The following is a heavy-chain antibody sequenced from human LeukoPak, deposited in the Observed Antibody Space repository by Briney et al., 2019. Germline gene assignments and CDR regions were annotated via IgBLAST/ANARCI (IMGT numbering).Heavy chain of an antibody. CDR1: GFTFSSCG. D-gene: IGHD6-19*01. V-gene: IGHV3-30*18. J-gene: IGHJ3*02. CDR3: AKALTSGWYLDAFNI. Sequence: GGSLRLSCAASGFTFSSCGMHWVRQAPGKGLEWVAVISYDGSNKYYADSVKGRFTISRDNSRNTLFLEMNSLRAEDTAVYYCAKALTSGWYLDAFNIWGQGTMVTVSS. CDR2: ISYDGSNK.